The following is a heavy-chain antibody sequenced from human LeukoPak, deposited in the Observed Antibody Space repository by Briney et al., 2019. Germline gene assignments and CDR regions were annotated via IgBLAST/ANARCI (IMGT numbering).Heavy chain of an antibody. CDR1: GFTFSGSA. V-gene: IGHV3-73*01. J-gene: IGHJ4*02. CDR3: TRRGVVPAATGDY. CDR2: IRSKANSYAT. Sequence: PGGSLRLSCAASGFTFSGSAMHWVRQASGKGLEWVGRIRSKANSYATAYAASVKGRFTISRDDSKNTACLQMNSLKTEDTAVYYCTRRGVVPAATGDYWGQGTPVTVSS. D-gene: IGHD2-2*01.